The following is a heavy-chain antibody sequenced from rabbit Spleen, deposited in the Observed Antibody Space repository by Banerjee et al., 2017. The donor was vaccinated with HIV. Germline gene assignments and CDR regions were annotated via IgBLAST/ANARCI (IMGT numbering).Heavy chain of an antibody. CDR3: ARDTSSSFSSYGMDL. CDR2: IYTGSRRTT. CDR1: GFSFSSSYW. Sequence: QSLEESGGDLVKPGASLTLTCTASGFSFSSSYWISWVRQAPGKGLEWIACIYTGSRRTTSYASWAKGRFTISKASSTTVTLQMTSLTAADTATYFCARDTSSSFSSYGMDLWGPGTLVTVS. J-gene: IGHJ6*01. V-gene: IGHV1S40*01. D-gene: IGHD1-1*01.